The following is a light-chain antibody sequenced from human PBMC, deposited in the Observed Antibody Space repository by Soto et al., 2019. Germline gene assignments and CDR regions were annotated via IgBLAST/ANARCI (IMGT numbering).Light chain of an antibody. Sequence: QSALTQPASVSGSPGQSVTISCTGTSSDVGGYNFVSWYRQHPGKPPKLMIYXINNRPSGVSYRFSGSKSGNTASLTISRLQTEDEADYYCLSHTTSRTYVFGPGTKVTVL. CDR2: XIN. CDR1: SSDVGGYNF. J-gene: IGLJ1*01. CDR3: LSHTTSRTYV. V-gene: IGLV2-14*03.